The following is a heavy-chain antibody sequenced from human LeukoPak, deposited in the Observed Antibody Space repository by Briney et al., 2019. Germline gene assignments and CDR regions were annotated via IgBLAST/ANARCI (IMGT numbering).Heavy chain of an antibody. Sequence: PGGSLRLSCAASGFTVSSNYMSWVRQAPGKGLEWVSVIYSGGSTYYADSVKGRFTISRDNSKNTPYLQMNSLRAEDTAVYYCARDITGTTDDYWGQGTLVTVSS. V-gene: IGHV3-66*02. CDR2: IYSGGST. CDR3: ARDITGTTDDY. CDR1: GFTVSSNY. D-gene: IGHD1-20*01. J-gene: IGHJ4*02.